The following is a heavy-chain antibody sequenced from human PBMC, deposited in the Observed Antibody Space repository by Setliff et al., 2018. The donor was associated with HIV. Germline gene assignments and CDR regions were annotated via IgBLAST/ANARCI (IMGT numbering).Heavy chain of an antibody. Sequence: PSQTLSLPCAISGDSVSSNNAAWNWIRQSPLRGLEWLGRTYFRSKWYIDYAVSVKSRIIINPDTSNNQFSLHLNSVTPEDTSVYYCARGSYGSVLLWGQGTLVTVSS. CDR3: ARGSYGSVLL. V-gene: IGHV6-1*01. D-gene: IGHD6-19*01. CDR1: GDSVSSNNAA. CDR2: TYFRSKWYI. J-gene: IGHJ4*02.